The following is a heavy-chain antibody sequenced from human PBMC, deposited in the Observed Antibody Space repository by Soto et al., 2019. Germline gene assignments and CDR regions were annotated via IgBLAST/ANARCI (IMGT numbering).Heavy chain of an antibody. J-gene: IGHJ6*02. Sequence: EVQLLESGGGLVQPGGSLRLSCAASGFSFSSYAMTWVRQAPGKGLEWVSVISGSGDTTYYAESVRGRFTISRDNSKSSLFLQLNSQRAEDTAVYYCAKTLLRDTPYYYDAMDVWGQGTMVTVSS. CDR2: ISGSGDTT. CDR3: AKTLLRDTPYYYDAMDV. CDR1: GFSFSSYA. V-gene: IGHV3-23*01.